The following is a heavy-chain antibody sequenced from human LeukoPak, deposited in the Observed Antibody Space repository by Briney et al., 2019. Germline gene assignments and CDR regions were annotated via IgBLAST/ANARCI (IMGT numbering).Heavy chain of an antibody. CDR1: GFTFSSYG. CDR3: ARDLGAARPHG. Sequence: GGSLRLSCAASGFTFSSYGMHWVRQAPGKGLEWVAVIWYDGSNKHYADSVKGRFTISRDNSKNTLYLQMDSPRAEDTAVYYCARDLGAARPHGWGQGTLVTVSS. D-gene: IGHD6-6*01. V-gene: IGHV3-33*01. CDR2: IWYDGSNK. J-gene: IGHJ4*02.